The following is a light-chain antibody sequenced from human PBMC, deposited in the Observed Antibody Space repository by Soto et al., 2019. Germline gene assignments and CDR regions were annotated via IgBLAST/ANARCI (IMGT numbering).Light chain of an antibody. CDR3: QQYNNWPPLT. J-gene: IGKJ4*01. CDR1: QSVSSD. CDR2: GTS. Sequence: EIVMTQSPATLSVSPGERVTLSCTASQSVSSDLAWYQHKPGQAPRLLIYGTSIRATGIPARFSGSGSGTEFTLTISSLQSEDFAVSYCQQYNNWPPLTFGGGTKVEIK. V-gene: IGKV3-15*01.